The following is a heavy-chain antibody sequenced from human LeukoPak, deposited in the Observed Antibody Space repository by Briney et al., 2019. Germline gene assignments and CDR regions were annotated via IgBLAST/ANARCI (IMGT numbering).Heavy chain of an antibody. J-gene: IGHJ6*03. D-gene: IGHD3-10*01. V-gene: IGHV3-21*01. CDR1: GFTFSSYS. CDR3: ARESHYGSGSYDRRFYMDV. CDR2: ISSSSSYI. Sequence: KPGGSLRLSCAASGFTFSSYSMNWVRQAPGKGLEWVSSISSSSSYIYYADSVKGRFTISRDNAKNSLYLQMNSLRSEDTAVYYCARESHYGSGSYDRRFYMDVWGKGTTVTVSS.